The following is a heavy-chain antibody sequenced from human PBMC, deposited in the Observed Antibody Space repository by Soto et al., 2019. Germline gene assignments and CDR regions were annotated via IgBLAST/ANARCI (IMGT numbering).Heavy chain of an antibody. CDR3: ARGYFDTSNYFDY. V-gene: IGHV1-3*04. Sequence: QVHLVQSGAEVKKPGASVKVSCKASGYTFTTYAMHWVRQAPGQRLEWMGWINTDNDNTKYSHKFQGRVTITRDTSASTASMELSSLTSEDTAVYYCARGYFDTSNYFDYWGQGTLVTVSS. D-gene: IGHD3-22*01. J-gene: IGHJ4*02. CDR2: INTDNDNT. CDR1: GYTFTTYA.